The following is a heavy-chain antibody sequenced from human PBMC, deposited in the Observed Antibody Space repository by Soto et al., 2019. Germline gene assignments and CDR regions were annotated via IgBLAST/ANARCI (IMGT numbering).Heavy chain of an antibody. V-gene: IGHV3-23*01. CDR1: GFTFDSYA. CDR3: AKDTVGGYSFWSGYYSDGLDV. CDR2: ISGSADGT. D-gene: IGHD3-3*01. Sequence: EVKLLESGGGLAQPGGSLRLSCVGSGFTFDSYAISWVRQAPGERLQWSAAISGSADGTDYAHSVRGRFTISRDKAKKTVHLQMDSLRVEDTAVYFCAKDTVGGYSFWSGYYSDGLDVWGQGTLVTVS. J-gene: IGHJ3*01.